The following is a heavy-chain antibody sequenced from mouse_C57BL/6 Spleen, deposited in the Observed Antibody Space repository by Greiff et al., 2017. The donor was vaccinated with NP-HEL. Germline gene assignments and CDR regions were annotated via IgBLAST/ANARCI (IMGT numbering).Heavy chain of an antibody. Sequence: EVQLQQSGAELVKPGASVKLSCTASGFNIKDYYMHWVKQRTEQGLEWIGRIDPEDGETKYAPNFQGKATITADTSSNTAYLQLSSLTSEDTAVYYCARGAQATAWFAYWGQGTLVTVSA. D-gene: IGHD3-2*02. CDR2: IDPEDGET. CDR1: GFNIKDYY. CDR3: ARGAQATAWFAY. J-gene: IGHJ3*01. V-gene: IGHV14-2*01.